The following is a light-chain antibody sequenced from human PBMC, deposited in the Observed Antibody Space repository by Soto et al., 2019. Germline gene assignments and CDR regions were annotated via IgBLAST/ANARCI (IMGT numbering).Light chain of an antibody. CDR3: QHYDSSPIT. CDR2: GAS. Sequence: EIVMTQSPATVSLSPMEIATLSVMASQSVSSSYLAWYQQKPGQPPRLLIYGASSRATGIPDRFSGSGSGTDFTLTISRLEPEDFAVFYCQHYDSSPITFGQGTRLEI. CDR1: QSVSSSY. V-gene: IGKV3-20*01. J-gene: IGKJ5*01.